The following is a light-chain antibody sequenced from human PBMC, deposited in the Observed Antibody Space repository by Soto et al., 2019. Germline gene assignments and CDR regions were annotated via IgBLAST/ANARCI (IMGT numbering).Light chain of an antibody. J-gene: IGLJ3*02. CDR2: DVS. V-gene: IGLV2-11*01. CDR3: CSYAGGHTWV. Sequence: QSALTQPRSVSGAPGQSVTISCTGTSSDVGDYDFVSWYHQHPGKVPKVIIYDVSERPSGVPDRFSGSKSGNTASLTISGLQAEDEDVYYCCSYAGGHTWVFGGGTKLTVL. CDR1: SSDVGDYDF.